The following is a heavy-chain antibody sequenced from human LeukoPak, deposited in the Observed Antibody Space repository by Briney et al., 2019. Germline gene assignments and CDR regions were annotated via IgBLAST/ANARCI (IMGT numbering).Heavy chain of an antibody. V-gene: IGHV4-31*03. CDR2: IYYSGST. J-gene: IGHJ6*03. CDR1: GGSISSGGYY. D-gene: IGHD1-1*01. Sequence: PSQTLSLTCTVSGGSISSGGYYWSWIRQHPGKGLEWIGYIYYSGSTYYNPSLKSRVTISVDTSKNQFSLKLSSVTAADTAVYYCARGRKNDLYYYYYMDVWGKGTTVTVSS. CDR3: ARGRKNDLYYYYYMDV.